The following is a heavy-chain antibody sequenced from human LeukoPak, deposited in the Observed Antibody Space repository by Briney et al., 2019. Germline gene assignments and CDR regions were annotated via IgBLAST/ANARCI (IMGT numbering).Heavy chain of an antibody. CDR3: ARHDSSGYPLDY. D-gene: IGHD3-22*01. Sequence: SETLSLTCTVSGGSVRRGNYYWTWIRQPAGSGLEWIGRIYTSGTTDYNPSLRTRVTISVDASRNQFSLNLSSVTAADTAVYYCARHDSSGYPLDYWGQGTLVTVSS. J-gene: IGHJ4*02. CDR2: IYTSGTT. CDR1: GGSVRRGNYY. V-gene: IGHV4-61*02.